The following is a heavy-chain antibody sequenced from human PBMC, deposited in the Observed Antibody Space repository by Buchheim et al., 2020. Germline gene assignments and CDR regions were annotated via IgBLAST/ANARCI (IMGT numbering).Heavy chain of an antibody. D-gene: IGHD2-15*01. V-gene: IGHV3-48*02. J-gene: IGHJ5*02. Sequence: EVQLVESGGGLVQPGGSLRLSCAASGFTFSAFGLHWVRQPPGKGLEWVSYISGSSSTIYYADSVKGRFTISRDNAKNSLYLQMNSLRDEDTAVYYCARGCSGANCPDWFDPWGQGTL. CDR1: GFTFSAFG. CDR3: ARGCSGANCPDWFDP. CDR2: ISGSSSTI.